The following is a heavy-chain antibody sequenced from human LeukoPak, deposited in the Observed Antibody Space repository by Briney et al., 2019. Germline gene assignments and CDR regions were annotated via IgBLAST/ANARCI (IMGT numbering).Heavy chain of an antibody. Sequence: ASVRVSCKASGYTFTAYYLHWVRQAPGQGLEWMGWISPNSGGTHYAQKFQGRVTMTRDTSISTAYMELSRLSSDDTAVFYCARDSSGSYLDYWGQGTLVTVSS. D-gene: IGHD1-26*01. CDR2: ISPNSGGT. J-gene: IGHJ4*02. CDR1: GYTFTAYY. CDR3: ARDSSGSYLDY. V-gene: IGHV1-2*02.